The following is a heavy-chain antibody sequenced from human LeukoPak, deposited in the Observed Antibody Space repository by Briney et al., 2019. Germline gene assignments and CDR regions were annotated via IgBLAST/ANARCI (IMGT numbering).Heavy chain of an antibody. D-gene: IGHD2-15*01. CDR1: GGTFSSYA. J-gene: IGHJ3*02. Sequence: SVKVSCKASGGTFSSYAISWVRQAPGQGLEWMGGIIPIFGTANYAQKFQGRVTITADESTSTAYMELSSLRSEDTAVYYCARPKGLSRYCSGGSCYSDAFDIWGQGTMVTVSS. CDR2: IIPIFGTA. CDR3: ARPKGLSRYCSGGSCYSDAFDI. V-gene: IGHV1-69*13.